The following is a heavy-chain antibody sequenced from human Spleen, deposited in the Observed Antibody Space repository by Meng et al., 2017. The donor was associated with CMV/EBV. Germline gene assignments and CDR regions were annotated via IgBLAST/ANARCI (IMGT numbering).Heavy chain of an antibody. CDR2: IIPIFGTA. D-gene: IGHD3-3*01. CDR1: GGTFSSYA. J-gene: IGHJ4*02. Sequence: SVKVSCKASGGTFSSYAISWVRQAPGQGLEWMGGIIPIFGTANYAQKFQGRVTITTDESTSTAYMELSSLRSEDTAVYFCARGSTPDFGVLTVWGQGTLVTVSS. V-gene: IGHV1-69*05. CDR3: ARGSTPDFGVLTV.